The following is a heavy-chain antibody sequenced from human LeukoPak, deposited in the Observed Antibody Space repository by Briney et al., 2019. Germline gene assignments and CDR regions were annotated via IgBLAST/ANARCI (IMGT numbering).Heavy chain of an antibody. V-gene: IGHV4-59*08. J-gene: IGHJ3*02. D-gene: IGHD6-13*01. CDR2: IYYSGST. Sequence: SETLSLTCTVSGGSISSYYWSWIRQPPGKGLEWIGYIYYSGSTNYNPSLKSRVTISVDTSKNQFSLKLSSVTAADTAVYYCARRRFIAAARENAFDIWGQGTMVTVSS. CDR1: GGSISSYY. CDR3: ARRRFIAAARENAFDI.